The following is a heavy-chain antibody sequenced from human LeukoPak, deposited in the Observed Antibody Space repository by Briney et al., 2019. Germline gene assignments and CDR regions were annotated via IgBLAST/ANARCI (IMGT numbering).Heavy chain of an antibody. CDR2: IRSKAYGGTT. V-gene: IGHV3-49*03. D-gene: IGHD3-3*01. CDR3: TRVHYDFWSGHYTYFDY. CDR1: GFTFGDYA. J-gene: IGHJ4*02. Sequence: PGGSLRLSCTASGFTFGDYAMSWFRQAPGKGLEWVGFIRSKAYGGTTEYAASVKGRFTISRDDSKSIAYLQMNSLKTEDTAVYYCTRVHYDFWSGHYTYFDYWGQGTLVTVSS.